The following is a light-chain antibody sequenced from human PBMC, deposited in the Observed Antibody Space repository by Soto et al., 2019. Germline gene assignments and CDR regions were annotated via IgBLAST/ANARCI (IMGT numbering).Light chain of an antibody. CDR3: QQYNNWPQT. CDR2: GAS. CDR1: QSVSSN. J-gene: IGKJ1*01. Sequence: EIVMKQSPATLSVSPCERATLSCRASQSVSSNLAWYQQKPGQAPRLLIYGASTRATGIPARFSGSGSGTEFTLTISSLQSEDFAVYYCQQYNNWPQTFGQGTKVDNK. V-gene: IGKV3-15*01.